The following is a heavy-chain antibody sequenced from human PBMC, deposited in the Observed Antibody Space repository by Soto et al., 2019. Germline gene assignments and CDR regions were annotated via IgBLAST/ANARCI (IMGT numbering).Heavy chain of an antibody. CDR1: GLTFSSYA. D-gene: IGHD1-26*01. CDR3: ARGASSGKGELPGDAFDI. J-gene: IGHJ3*02. V-gene: IGHV3-30-3*01. Sequence: VGSLRLSCAASGLTFSSYAMHWVRQAPGKGLEGVAVISYDGSNKYYADSVKGRFTISRDNSKNTLYLQMNSLRAEDTAVYYCARGASSGKGELPGDAFDIWGQGTMVTVSS. CDR2: ISYDGSNK.